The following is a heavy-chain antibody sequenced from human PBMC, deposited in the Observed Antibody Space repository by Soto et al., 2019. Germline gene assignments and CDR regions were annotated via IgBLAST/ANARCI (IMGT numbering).Heavy chain of an antibody. D-gene: IGHD3-9*01. V-gene: IGHV3-30*18. CDR1: GFTFSSYG. CDR3: AKAVSPAYYDILTGYYHAFDI. CDR2: ISYDGSNK. Sequence: QRLSCAASGFTFSSYGMHWVRQAPGKGLEWVAVISYDGSNKYCADSVKGRFTISRDNSKNTLYLQMNSLRAEDTAVYYCAKAVSPAYYDILTGYYHAFDIWGQGTMVTVSS. J-gene: IGHJ3*02.